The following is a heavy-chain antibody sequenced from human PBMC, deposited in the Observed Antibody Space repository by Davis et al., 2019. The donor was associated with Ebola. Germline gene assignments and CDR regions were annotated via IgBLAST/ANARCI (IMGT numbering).Heavy chain of an antibody. CDR3: ARDNLPLVVVAATFRSNYYYGMDV. D-gene: IGHD2-15*01. J-gene: IGHJ6*02. CDR1: GGTFSSYT. Sequence: SVKVSCKASGGTFSSYTISWVRQAPGQGLEWMGRIIPILGIANYAQKFQGRVTITADKSTSTAYMELSSLRSEDTAVYYCARDNLPLVVVAATFRSNYYYGMDVWGQGTTVTVS. CDR2: IIPILGIA. V-gene: IGHV1-69*04.